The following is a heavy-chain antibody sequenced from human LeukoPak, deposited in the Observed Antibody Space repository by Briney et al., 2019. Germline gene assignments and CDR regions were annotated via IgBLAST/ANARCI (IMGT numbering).Heavy chain of an antibody. CDR2: INPDGSTI. J-gene: IGHJ4*02. V-gene: IGHV3-74*01. Sequence: GGSLRLSCAASGFTFSNYWVHWVRQAPGKGLVWVSRINPDGSTINYADSVKGRFTISRDNAKNTLYLQMNSLRAGDTAVYYCATAGNYRFDYWGQGTLVTVSS. CDR1: GFTFSNYW. D-gene: IGHD1-7*01. CDR3: ATAGNYRFDY.